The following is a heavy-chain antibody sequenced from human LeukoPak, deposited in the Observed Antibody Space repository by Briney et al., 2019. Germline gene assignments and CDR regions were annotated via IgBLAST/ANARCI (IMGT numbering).Heavy chain of an antibody. V-gene: IGHV3-23*01. D-gene: IGHD3-9*01. CDR1: GFSFSNYA. Sequence: GGSLRLSCAASGFSFSNYAMSWVRQAPGKGLEWVSAILGSGGSTYYADSVKGRFTVSRDNSKSTLYLQMNSLRAEDTALYYCAKWGDYDVLTGYYVPDYWGQGTLVTVSS. CDR3: AKWGDYDVLTGYYVPDY. J-gene: IGHJ4*02. CDR2: ILGSGGST.